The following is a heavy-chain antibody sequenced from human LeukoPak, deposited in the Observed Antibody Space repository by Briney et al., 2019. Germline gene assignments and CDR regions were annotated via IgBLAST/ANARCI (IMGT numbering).Heavy chain of an antibody. CDR3: AKGLTYYYDSSGYYYYYYYMDV. D-gene: IGHD3-22*01. Sequence: GGSPRLSCAASGFTFSSYGMHWVRQAPGKGLEWVAFIRYDGSNKYYADSVKGRFTISRDNSKNTLYLQMNSLRAEDTAVYYCAKGLTYYYDSSGYYYYYYYMDVWGKGTTVTVSS. J-gene: IGHJ6*03. CDR2: IRYDGSNK. V-gene: IGHV3-30*02. CDR1: GFTFSSYG.